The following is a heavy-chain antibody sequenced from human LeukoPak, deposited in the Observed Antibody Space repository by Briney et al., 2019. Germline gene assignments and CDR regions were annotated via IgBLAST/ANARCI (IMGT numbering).Heavy chain of an antibody. V-gene: IGHV3-48*01. J-gene: IGHJ4*02. CDR1: GFTFSSYS. Sequence: QPGGSLRLSCAASGFTFSSYSMNWVRQAPGKGLEWVSYISTSSNTIHYADSVKGRFTISRDNSENTLYLQMNSLRAEDTAVYYCAKDQYGGNPQYYFDYWGQGTLVTVSS. CDR2: ISTSSNTI. D-gene: IGHD4-23*01. CDR3: AKDQYGGNPQYYFDY.